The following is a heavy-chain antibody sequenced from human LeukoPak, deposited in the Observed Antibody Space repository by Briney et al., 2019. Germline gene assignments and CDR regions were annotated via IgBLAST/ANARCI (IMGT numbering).Heavy chain of an antibody. CDR2: INHSGST. CDR3: ARYDGGGSCYYFDY. Sequence: SETLSLTCTVSGGSISSSSYYWGWIRQPPGKGLEWIGEINHSGSTNYNPSLKSRVTISVDTSKNQFSLKLSSVTAADTAVYYCARYDGGGSCYYFDYWGQGTLVTVSS. V-gene: IGHV4-39*07. D-gene: IGHD2-15*01. CDR1: GGSISSSSYY. J-gene: IGHJ4*02.